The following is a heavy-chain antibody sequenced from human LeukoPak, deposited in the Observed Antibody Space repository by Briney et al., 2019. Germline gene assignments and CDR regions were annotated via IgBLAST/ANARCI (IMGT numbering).Heavy chain of an antibody. CDR1: GGSISSYY. V-gene: IGHV4-59*01. CDR3: ARDLDGYNLLFDY. Sequence: PSETLSLTCIVSGGSISSYYWSWIRQPPGKGLEWIGNIYYSGSTKYNPSLKSRVTISVDTSKNQFSLKLNSVTAADTAVYYCARDLDGYNLLFDYWGQGTLVTVSS. J-gene: IGHJ4*02. D-gene: IGHD5-24*01. CDR2: IYYSGST.